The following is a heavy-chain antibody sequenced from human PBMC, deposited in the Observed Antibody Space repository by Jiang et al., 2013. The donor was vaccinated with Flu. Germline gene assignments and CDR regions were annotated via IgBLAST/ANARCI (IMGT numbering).Heavy chain of an antibody. D-gene: IGHD6-19*01. V-gene: IGHV4-39*01. CDR2: LLYGGT. CDR3: ATAGYNSGCYDY. J-gene: IGHJ4*02. Sequence: TLSLTCTVSGGSISSGSYYGAGSASPQEGAGVDWEYLLYGGTYYNPSLNSRVTISVDTSKNQFSLKLSSVTAADTAVYYCATAGYNSGCYDYWGQGTLGHRSPQ. CDR1: GGSISSGSYY.